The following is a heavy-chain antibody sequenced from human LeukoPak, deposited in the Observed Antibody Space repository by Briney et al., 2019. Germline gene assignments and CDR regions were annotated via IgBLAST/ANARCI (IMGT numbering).Heavy chain of an antibody. CDR3: ARELRAGWNIAAAGTPDY. CDR2: FDPEDGET. CDR1: GYTFTSYG. J-gene: IGHJ4*02. Sequence: ASVKVSCKASGYTFTSYGISWVRQAPGKGLEWMGGFDPEDGETIYAQKFQGRVTMTDDISTDIAYMELSSLRSEDTAVYYCARELRAGWNIAAAGTPDYWGQGTLVTVSS. D-gene: IGHD6-13*01. V-gene: IGHV1-24*01.